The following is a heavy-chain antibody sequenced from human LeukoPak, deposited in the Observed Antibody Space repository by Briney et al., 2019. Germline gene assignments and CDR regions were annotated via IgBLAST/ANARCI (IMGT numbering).Heavy chain of an antibody. V-gene: IGHV3-74*01. CDR2: INSDGSST. D-gene: IGHD2-15*01. CDR1: GFTFSSYW. J-gene: IGHJ4*02. Sequence: PGGSLRLSCAASGFTFSSYWMHWVRHAPGKGLVWVSRINSDGSSTSYADSVKGRFTISRDNAKNTLYLQMNSLRAEDTAVYYCARVVVPDGGPDYWGQGTLVTVSS. CDR3: ARVVVPDGGPDY.